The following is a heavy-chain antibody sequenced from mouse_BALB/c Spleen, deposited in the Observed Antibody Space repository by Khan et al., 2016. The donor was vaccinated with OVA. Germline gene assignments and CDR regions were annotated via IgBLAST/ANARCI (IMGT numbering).Heavy chain of an antibody. CDR1: GYSITSGCY. J-gene: IGHJ2*01. D-gene: IGHD4-1*01. CDR3: ARDETAPYYFDS. V-gene: IGHV3-6*02. CDR2: ISYDGVN. Sequence: EVQLVESGPGLVKPSQSLSLTCSVTGYSITSGCYWNWIRQFPGNKLEWMGYISYDGVNNYNPSLKNRISITRDTSKKQFFIKLNSVTAENTARYYCARDETAPYYFDSWGQGTTRTVSS.